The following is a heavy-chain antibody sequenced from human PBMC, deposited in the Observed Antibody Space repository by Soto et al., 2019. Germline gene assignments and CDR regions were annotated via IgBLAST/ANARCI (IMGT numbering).Heavy chain of an antibody. V-gene: IGHV1-2*02. CDR3: ARFVVVPAAMFDY. CDR1: GYTFTGYY. Sequence: QVQLVQSGAEVKKPGASVKVSCKASGYTFTGYYMHWVRQAPGQGLEWMGWINPNSGGTNSAQKLQGRGTMTRDTSISTAYMELSRLRSDDTAVYYCARFVVVPAAMFDYWGQGTLVTVSS. D-gene: IGHD2-2*01. J-gene: IGHJ4*02. CDR2: INPNSGGT.